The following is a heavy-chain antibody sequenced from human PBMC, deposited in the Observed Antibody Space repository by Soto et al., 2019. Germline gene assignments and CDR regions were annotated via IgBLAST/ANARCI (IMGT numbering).Heavy chain of an antibody. CDR3: AKHLVVVPAAGDAFDI. CDR1: GCTFSSHA. V-gene: IGHV3-23*01. Sequence: GGSLRLSYAASGCTFSSHAMSWVRQAPGKGLEWVSAISGSAGSTYYADSVKGRFTVSRDNSKNTLYLQMNSLRPEDTALYYCAKHLVVVPAAGDAFDIWGQGTMVTVSS. J-gene: IGHJ3*02. CDR2: ISGSAGST. D-gene: IGHD2-2*01.